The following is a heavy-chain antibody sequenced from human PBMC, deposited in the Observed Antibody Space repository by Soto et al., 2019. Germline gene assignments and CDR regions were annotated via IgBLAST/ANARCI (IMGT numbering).Heavy chain of an antibody. CDR1: GGTFSSYA. J-gene: IGHJ6*02. CDR3: ARDPDYGVYAAEVQYGMDV. D-gene: IGHD4-17*01. V-gene: IGHV1-69*12. CDR2: IIPIFGTA. Sequence: QVQLVQSGAEVKKPGSSVKVSCKASGGTFSSYAISWVRQAPGQGLEWIGGIIPIFGTANYAQKFQGRVTIIADESTSTAYMELSSLRSEDTAVYYCARDPDYGVYAAEVQYGMDVWGQGTTVTVSS.